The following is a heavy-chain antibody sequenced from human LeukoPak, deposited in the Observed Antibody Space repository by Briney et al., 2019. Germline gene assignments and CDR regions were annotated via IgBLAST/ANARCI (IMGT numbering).Heavy chain of an antibody. Sequence: ASVKVSCKDSGYTFNSYGISWVRQAPGQGLEWMGWISADSANTKYAQQLQGRVTMTTDTSTSTAYMELRSLRSDDTAVYYCAGQRGYAWSWFDPWGQGTLVTVSS. CDR1: GYTFNSYG. CDR2: ISADSANT. J-gene: IGHJ5*02. CDR3: AGQRGYAWSWFDP. V-gene: IGHV1-18*01. D-gene: IGHD5-12*01.